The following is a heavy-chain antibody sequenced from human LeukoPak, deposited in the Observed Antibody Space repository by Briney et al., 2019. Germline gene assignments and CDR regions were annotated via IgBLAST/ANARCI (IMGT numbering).Heavy chain of an antibody. V-gene: IGHV4-34*01. CDR1: GGSFSGYY. CDR2: INYGGST. Sequence: SETLSLTCAVYGGSFSGYYGSGIRQPPGKGLEWIGIINYGGSTFYNPSLKSRVNISVDTSKNHFPLNLTSVTAADTAVYYCATSTTGYYYGMDVWGQGTTVTVSS. CDR3: ATSTTGYYYGMDV. D-gene: IGHD1-1*01. J-gene: IGHJ6*02.